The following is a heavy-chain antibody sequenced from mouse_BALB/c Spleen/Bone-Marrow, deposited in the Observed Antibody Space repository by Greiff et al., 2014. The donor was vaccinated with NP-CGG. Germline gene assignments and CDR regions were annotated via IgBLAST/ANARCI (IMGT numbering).Heavy chain of an antibody. D-gene: IGHD2-2*01. J-gene: IGHJ4*01. CDR1: GYTFTDYN. Sequence: EVQLVESGPELVKPGASVKISCKASGYTFTDYNMQWVEQSHGKSLEWIGYIYPYNGGTGYNQKFRSKATLTVDSSSSTAYMELRSLTSEDSAVYYCAREGGYYDAMDYWGQGTSVTVSS. CDR3: AREGGYYDAMDY. CDR2: IYPYNGGT. V-gene: IGHV1S29*02.